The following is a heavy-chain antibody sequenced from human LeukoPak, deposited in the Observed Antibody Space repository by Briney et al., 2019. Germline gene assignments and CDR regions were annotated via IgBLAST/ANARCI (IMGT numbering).Heavy chain of an antibody. V-gene: IGHV1-69*13. CDR3: ARQTMIVVVTEYYYYGMDV. CDR1: GGTFSSYA. D-gene: IGHD3-22*01. Sequence: SVKVSCKASGGTFSSYAISWVRQAPGQGLEWMGGIIPIFGTANYAQKFQDRVTITADESTSTAYMELSSLRSEDTAVYYCARQTMIVVVTEYYYYGMDVWGQGTTVTVSS. J-gene: IGHJ6*02. CDR2: IIPIFGTA.